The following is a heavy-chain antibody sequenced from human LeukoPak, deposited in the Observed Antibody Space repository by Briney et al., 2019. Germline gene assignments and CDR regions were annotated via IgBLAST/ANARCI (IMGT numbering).Heavy chain of an antibody. Sequence: QTGRSLRPSCVASGFTLSSYAMSWVRQAPGKGLEWVSAFSGGSDGAYYADSVKGLFTISRDTSKNTLFLQMNSLRAEDTARYCCAKDHPSSGWPVFDYWGQGTLVTVSS. CDR2: FSGGSDGA. V-gene: IGHV3-23*01. D-gene: IGHD6-19*01. CDR3: AKDHPSSGWPVFDY. J-gene: IGHJ4*02. CDR1: GFTLSSYA.